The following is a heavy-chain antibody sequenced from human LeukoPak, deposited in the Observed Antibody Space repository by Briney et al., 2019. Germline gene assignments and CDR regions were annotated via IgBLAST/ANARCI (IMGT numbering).Heavy chain of an antibody. J-gene: IGHJ4*02. CDR3: AKLGFDSSGSHTLFDY. Sequence: GGSLRLSCAASGFTFSSYAMHWVRQGPGKGLEWVAIISYDGRNNHYADSVKGRFTISRDNSKSTLRLQMNSLRAEDTAVYYCAKLGFDSSGSHTLFDYWGQGTQVTVSS. V-gene: IGHV3-30*18. CDR1: GFTFSSYA. CDR2: ISYDGRNN. D-gene: IGHD3-22*01.